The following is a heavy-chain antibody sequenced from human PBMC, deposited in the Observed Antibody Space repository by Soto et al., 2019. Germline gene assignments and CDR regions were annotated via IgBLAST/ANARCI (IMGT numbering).Heavy chain of an antibody. J-gene: IGHJ4*02. CDR2: IVVGSGNT. V-gene: IGHV1-58*02. CDR1: GFTFSSSA. Sequence: QIQLVQSGPEVKKPGTSVKVSCEASGFTFSSSAMQWVRQARGQRLERIGWIVVGSGNTNYAQKFQERVTITRDRSTSPAYMGLSRLSSEVTVVYYCVARMRDGYDYWGQATVVPVSS. D-gene: IGHD5-18*01. CDR3: VARMRDGYDY.